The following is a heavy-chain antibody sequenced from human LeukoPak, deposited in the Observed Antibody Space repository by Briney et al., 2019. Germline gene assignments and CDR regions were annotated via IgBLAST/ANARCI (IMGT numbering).Heavy chain of an antibody. CDR1: GGSFSGYY. D-gene: IGHD2-15*01. V-gene: IGHV4-34*01. Sequence: KTSETLSLTCAVYGGSFSGYYWSWIRQPPGKGLEWIGEINHSGSTNYNPSLKSRVTISVDTSKNQFSLKLSSVTAADTAVYYCARGGYCSGGSCYSVYARNYYYGMDVWGQGTTVTVSS. J-gene: IGHJ6*02. CDR2: INHSGST. CDR3: ARGGYCSGGSCYSVYARNYYYGMDV.